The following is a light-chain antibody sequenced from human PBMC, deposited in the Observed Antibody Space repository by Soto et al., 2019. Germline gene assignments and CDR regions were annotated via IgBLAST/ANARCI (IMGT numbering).Light chain of an antibody. V-gene: IGKV3-15*01. J-gene: IGKJ4*01. Sequence: EIVMTQSPATLSVSPGERVTLSCRASQSVSSNLAWYQQKPGQAPRLLIYRAFTRATGIPARFSGSGSGTEFTLTISSLQSEDFAVYYCQQYNNWAVFGGGTKVEIK. CDR3: QQYNNWAV. CDR1: QSVSSN. CDR2: RAF.